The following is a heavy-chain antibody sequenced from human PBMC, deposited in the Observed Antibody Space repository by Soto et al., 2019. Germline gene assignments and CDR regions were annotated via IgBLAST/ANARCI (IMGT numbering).Heavy chain of an antibody. Sequence: SETLSLTCAVYGGSFSGYYWSWIRQPPGKGLEWIGEINHSGSTNYNPSLKSRVTISVDTSKNQFSLKLSSVTAADTAVYYCARVTAPLWFCFDYWGQGTLVNVSS. CDR3: ARVTAPLWFCFDY. J-gene: IGHJ4*02. V-gene: IGHV4-34*01. CDR2: INHSGST. CDR1: GGSFSGYY. D-gene: IGHD2-21*01.